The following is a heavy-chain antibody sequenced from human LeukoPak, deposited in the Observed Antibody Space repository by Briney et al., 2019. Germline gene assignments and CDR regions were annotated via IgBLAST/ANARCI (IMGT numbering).Heavy chain of an antibody. J-gene: IGHJ4*02. CDR2: ISYDGSNK. CDR1: GFTFSSYG. D-gene: IGHD4-17*01. CDR3: AKDTAGFDY. Sequence: PGRSLRLSCAASGFTFSSYGMHWVRQAPGKGLEWVAVISYDGSNKYYADSVKGRFTISRDNSKNTLYLQMNSLRAEDTAVYYCAKDTAGFDYWGQGTLVTVSS. V-gene: IGHV3-30*18.